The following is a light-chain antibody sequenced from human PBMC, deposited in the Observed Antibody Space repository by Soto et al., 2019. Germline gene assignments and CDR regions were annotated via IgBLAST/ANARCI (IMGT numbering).Light chain of an antibody. Sequence: DIQMTQSPSSVSVSVGDRVTITCRATQGIGSWLAWYQQKPGKAPNLLIYDASRLNSGVPSRFSGSGSGTDFSLTISSLQPEDFATYYCQQANSFPHSFGGGTKVEI. V-gene: IGKV1-12*01. CDR2: DAS. CDR3: QQANSFPHS. J-gene: IGKJ4*01. CDR1: QGIGSW.